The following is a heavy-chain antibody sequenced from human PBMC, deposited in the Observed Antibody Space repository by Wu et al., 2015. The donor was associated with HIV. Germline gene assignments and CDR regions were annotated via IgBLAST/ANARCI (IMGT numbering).Heavy chain of an antibody. J-gene: IGHJ1*01. V-gene: IGHV1-69*11. CDR3: TREGSSTWYPQDEFFQY. Sequence: QVQLVQSGAEVKKPGSSVKVSCKASGGTFTKYAISWVRQAPGQGLEWVGRIIPVLRTTDYAQKFQGRVTIITDESTSTAYMELSSLRSEDTAVYYCTREGSSTWYPQDEFFQYWGQGTLVIVSS. CDR2: IIPVLRTT. CDR1: GGTFTKYA. D-gene: IGHD6-13*01.